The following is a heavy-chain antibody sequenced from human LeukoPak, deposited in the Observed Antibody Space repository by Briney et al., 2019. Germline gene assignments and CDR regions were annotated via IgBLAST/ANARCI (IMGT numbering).Heavy chain of an antibody. V-gene: IGHV3-30*02. D-gene: IGHD2-2*02. CDR1: GFTFSSYG. Sequence: PGGSLRLSCAASGFTFSSYGMHWVRQAPGKGLEWVAFIRYDGSNKYYADSVKGRFTISRDNSKNTLYLQMNSLRAEDTAVYYCAKDRVPAAIPDDYWGQGTLVTVSS. CDR2: IRYDGSNK. J-gene: IGHJ4*02. CDR3: AKDRVPAAIPDDY.